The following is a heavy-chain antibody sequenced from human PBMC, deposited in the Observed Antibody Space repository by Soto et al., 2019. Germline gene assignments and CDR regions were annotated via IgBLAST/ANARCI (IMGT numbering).Heavy chain of an antibody. CDR1: GYTFTSYA. Sequence: QVQLVQSGAEVKKPGASVKVSCKASGYTFTSYAMHWVRQAPGQRLEWMGWINAGNGNTKYSQKFQGRVTITRDTSASTAYMELSSLRSEDTAVYYCARFRAAAGTGETYYYYGRDVWGQGTTVTVSS. CDR3: ARFRAAAGTGETYYYYGRDV. D-gene: IGHD6-13*01. CDR2: INAGNGNT. J-gene: IGHJ6*02. V-gene: IGHV1-3*01.